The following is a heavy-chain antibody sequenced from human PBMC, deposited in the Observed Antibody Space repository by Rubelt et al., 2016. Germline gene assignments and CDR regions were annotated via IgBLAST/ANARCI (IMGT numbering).Heavy chain of an antibody. Sequence: QVQLVQSGAEAKKPGASVKVSCKASGYTFTSYDINWVRQAPGQGLEWMGGFDPEDVETIYAPKFQGRVTMTEDTSTDNAYMELSSLRSEDTAVYYCATGEAPYDFDYWGQGTLVTVSS. J-gene: IGHJ4*02. D-gene: IGHD1-26*01. CDR1: GYTFTSYD. V-gene: IGHV1-24*01. CDR3: ATGEAPYDFDY. CDR2: FDPEDVET.